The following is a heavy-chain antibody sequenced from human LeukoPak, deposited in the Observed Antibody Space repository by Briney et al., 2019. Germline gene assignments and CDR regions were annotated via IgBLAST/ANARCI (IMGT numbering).Heavy chain of an antibody. D-gene: IGHD3-10*01. CDR3: AANSADYNTLGSSYKV. CDR1: SASITSSPYF. J-gene: IGHJ4*02. CDR2: ISYSGTT. Sequence: SETLSLTCTVSSASITSSPYFWGWIRQSLGKGLEWIGSISYSGTTYYNPSLKSRVTISVDTSKNQFSLKLSSVTAADTAVFYCAANSADYNTLGSSYKVWGQGTLVTVSS. V-gene: IGHV4-39*01.